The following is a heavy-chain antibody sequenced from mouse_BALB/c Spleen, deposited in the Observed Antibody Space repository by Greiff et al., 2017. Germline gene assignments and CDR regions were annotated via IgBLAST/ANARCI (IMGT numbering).Heavy chain of an antibody. V-gene: IGHV1-18*01. J-gene: IGHJ2*01. CDR3: ARETDPYFDY. Sequence: EVHLVESGPELEKPGASAKISCKASGYSFTGYNMNWVKQSNGKSLEWIGNINPYNGGTSYNQKFKGKATLTVDKSSSTAYMELLSLTSEDSAVYYCARETDPYFDYWGQGTTLTVSS. CDR1: GYSFTGYN. CDR2: INPYNGGT.